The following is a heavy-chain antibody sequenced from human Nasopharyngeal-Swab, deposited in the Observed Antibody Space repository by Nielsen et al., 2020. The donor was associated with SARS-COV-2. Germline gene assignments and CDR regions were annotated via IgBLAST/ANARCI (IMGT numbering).Heavy chain of an antibody. CDR2: TNHSGST. D-gene: IGHD3-9*01. V-gene: IGHV4-34*01. Sequence: WIRQPPGKGLEWIGETNHSGSTNYNPSLKSRVSISVDTSKNQFPLKLSSVTAADTSVYYCARGRKLDYDILTGYYGGAFDIWGQGTMVTVSS. J-gene: IGHJ3*02. CDR3: ARGRKLDYDILTGYYGGAFDI.